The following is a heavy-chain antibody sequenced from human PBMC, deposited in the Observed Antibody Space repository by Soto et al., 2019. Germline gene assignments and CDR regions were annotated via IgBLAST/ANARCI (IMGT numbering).Heavy chain of an antibody. CDR1: GYTFTSYG. CDR3: ATGPGLGYCSGGSCEPLDY. CDR2: ISAYNGNT. V-gene: IGHV1-18*01. Sequence: GASVKVSCKASGYTFTSYGISWVRQAPGQGLEWMGWISAYNGNTNYAQKLQGRVTMTEDTSTNTAYMELSSLRSEDTAVYYCATGPGLGYCSGGSCEPLDYWGQGTLVTVSS. D-gene: IGHD2-15*01. J-gene: IGHJ4*02.